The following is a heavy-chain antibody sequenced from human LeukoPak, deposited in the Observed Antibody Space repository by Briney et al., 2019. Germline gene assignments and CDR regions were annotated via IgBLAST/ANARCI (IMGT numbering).Heavy chain of an antibody. D-gene: IGHD3-3*01. CDR1: GFTFSSHA. CDR2: ISGSGGST. J-gene: IGHJ3*02. Sequence: AGGSLRLYCAASGFTFSSHAMSWVRQAPGKGLEWVSAISGSGGSTYYADSVKGRFTISRDNSKNTLYLQMNSLRAEDTAVYYCAKDFCRGWHGCGAFDIWGQGTMVTVSS. CDR3: AKDFCRGWHGCGAFDI. V-gene: IGHV3-23*01.